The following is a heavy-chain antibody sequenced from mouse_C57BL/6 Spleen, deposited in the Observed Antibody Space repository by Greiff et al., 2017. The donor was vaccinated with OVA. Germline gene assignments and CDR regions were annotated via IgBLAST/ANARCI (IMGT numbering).Heavy chain of an antibody. CDR2: IRLKSDNYAT. Sequence: EVQVVESGGGLVQPGGSMKLSCVASGFTFSNYWMNWVRQSPEKGLEWVAQIRLKSDNYATHYAESVKGRFTISRDDSKSSVYLQMNNLRAEDTGIYYCTAESLLITTVVVDYWGQGTTLTVSS. CDR1: GFTFSNYW. J-gene: IGHJ2*01. CDR3: TAESLLITTVVVDY. V-gene: IGHV6-3*01. D-gene: IGHD1-1*01.